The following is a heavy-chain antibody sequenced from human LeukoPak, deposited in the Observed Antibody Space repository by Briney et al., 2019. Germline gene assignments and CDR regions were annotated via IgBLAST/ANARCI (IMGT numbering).Heavy chain of an antibody. J-gene: IGHJ4*02. D-gene: IGHD6-19*01. Sequence: GESLKISCEGSGYKFTSSWIAWVRQVPGKGLDYLGIIYPGDSDTKYSPSLQGRVTISADKSISIAYLQWGSLEASDVAMYYCARLRSSGWFPDNWGPGTLVTVSS. CDR1: GYKFTSSW. CDR3: ARLRSSGWFPDN. CDR2: IYPGDSDT. V-gene: IGHV5-51*01.